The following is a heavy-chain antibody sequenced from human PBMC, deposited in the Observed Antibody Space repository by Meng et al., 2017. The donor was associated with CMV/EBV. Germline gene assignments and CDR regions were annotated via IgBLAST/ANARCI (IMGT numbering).Heavy chain of an antibody. CDR3: AREGMVGYYYYYGMDV. CDR1: GGSVSSGSYY. CDR2: IYYSGST. J-gene: IGHJ6*02. V-gene: IGHV4-61*01. Sequence: GSLRLSCTVSGGSVSSGSYYWSWIRQPPGKGLEWIGYIYYSGSTNYNPSLKSRVTISVDTSKNQFSLKLSSVTAADTAVYYCAREGMVGYYYYYGMDVWGQGTTVTVSS. D-gene: IGHD1-26*01.